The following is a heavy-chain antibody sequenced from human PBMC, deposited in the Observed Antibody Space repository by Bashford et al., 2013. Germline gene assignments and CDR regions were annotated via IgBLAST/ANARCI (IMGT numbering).Heavy chain of an antibody. CDR3: ASKSSSWYGFDAFDI. J-gene: IGHJ3*02. Sequence: SVKVSCKASGGTFSSYAISWVRQAPGQGLEWMGGIIPIFGTANYAQKFQGRVTITADKSTSTAYMELSSLRSEDTAVYYCASKSSSWYGFDAFDIWGQGTMVTVSS. CDR2: IIPIFGTA. D-gene: IGHD6-13*01. CDR1: GGTFSSYA. V-gene: IGHV1-69*06.